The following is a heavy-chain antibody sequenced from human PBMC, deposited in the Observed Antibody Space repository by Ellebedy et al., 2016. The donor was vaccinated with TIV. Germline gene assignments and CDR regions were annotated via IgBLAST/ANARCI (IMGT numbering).Heavy chain of an antibody. CDR2: IYYTGST. D-gene: IGHD5-24*01. CDR3: ARGRWLQPYFDY. CDR1: GGSIRGSSYY. V-gene: IGHV4-31*03. Sequence: MPSETLSLTCTVSGGSIRGSSYYWGWIRQHPGKGLEWIGYIYYTGSTYYNPSLKSRLIISVNTSKNQFSLKLTSVTAADTAVYYCARGRWLQPYFDYWGQGTPVTVSS. J-gene: IGHJ4*02.